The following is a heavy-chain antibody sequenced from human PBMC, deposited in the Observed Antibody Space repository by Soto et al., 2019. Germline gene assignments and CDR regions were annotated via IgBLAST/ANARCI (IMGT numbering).Heavy chain of an antibody. CDR2: IIPILGIA. V-gene: IGHV1-69*02. J-gene: IGHJ1*01. Sequence: QVQLVQSGAEVKKPGSSVKVSCKASGGTFSSYTISWVRQAPGQGLEWMGRIIPILGIANYAQKFQGRVPVTAEKSTSTAQMGRSSLRSEDPGVYDSNTEQEGGSGGVVVTPRKYFQHSGQGTLVTVS. D-gene: IGHD3-22*01. CDR1: GGTFSSYT. CDR3: NTEQEGGSGGVVVTPRKYFQH.